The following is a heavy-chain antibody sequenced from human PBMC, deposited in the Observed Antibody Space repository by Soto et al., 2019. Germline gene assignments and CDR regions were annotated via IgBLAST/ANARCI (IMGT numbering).Heavy chain of an antibody. V-gene: IGHV1-3*01. CDR2: INAGNGNT. Sequence: ASVKVSCKASGYTFTSYYMHLVRQAPGQRLEWMGWINAGNGNTKYSQKFQGRVTITRDTSASTAYMELSSLRSEDTAVYYCGRVREHRYGNPWGRGPLVTVSS. CDR1: GYTFTSYY. J-gene: IGHJ5*02. D-gene: IGHD5-18*01. CDR3: GRVREHRYGNP.